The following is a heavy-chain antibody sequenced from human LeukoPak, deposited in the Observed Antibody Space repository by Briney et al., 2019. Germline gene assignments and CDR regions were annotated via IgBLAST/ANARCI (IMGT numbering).Heavy chain of an antibody. CDR1: GFTFSSYG. V-gene: IGHV3-33*01. D-gene: IGHD3-3*01. CDR3: ARVGRTVIPSSRFSLVTGDYYMDV. CDR2: IWYDGSNK. Sequence: GGSLRLSCAASGFTFSSYGMHWVRQAPGKGLEWVAVIWYDGSNKYYADSVKGRFTISRDNSKNTLYLQMNSPRAEDTAVYYCARVGRTVIPSSRFSLVTGDYYMDVWGKGTTVTVSS. J-gene: IGHJ6*03.